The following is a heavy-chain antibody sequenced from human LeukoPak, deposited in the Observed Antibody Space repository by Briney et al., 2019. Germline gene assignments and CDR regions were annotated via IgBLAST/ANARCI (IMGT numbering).Heavy chain of an antibody. J-gene: IGHJ4*02. CDR1: GFTFSDYS. Sequence: GGALRLSCAASGFTFSDYSMNWVRQAPGKGLEWVANIKQDGSEKYYVDSVKGRFTISRDNAKNSLYLQMNSLRAEDTAVYYCAREGIWGQGTLVTVSS. V-gene: IGHV3-7*01. CDR2: IKQDGSEK. CDR3: AREGI.